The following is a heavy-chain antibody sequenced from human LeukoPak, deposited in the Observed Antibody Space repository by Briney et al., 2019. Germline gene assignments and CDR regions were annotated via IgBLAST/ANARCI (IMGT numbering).Heavy chain of an antibody. V-gene: IGHV4-39*07. CDR1: GGSISSSSYY. CDR3: ARDGSITIFGVVRRGVAFDY. CDR2: IYYSGST. Sequence: SETLSLTCTVSGGSISSSSYYWGWIRQPPGKGLEWIGSIYYSGSTYYNPSLKSRVTISVDTSKNQFSLKLSSVTAADTAVYYCARDGSITIFGVVRRGVAFDYWGQGTLVTVSS. D-gene: IGHD3-3*01. J-gene: IGHJ4*02.